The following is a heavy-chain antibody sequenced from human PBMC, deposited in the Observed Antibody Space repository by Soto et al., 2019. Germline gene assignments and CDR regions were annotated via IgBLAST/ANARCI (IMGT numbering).Heavy chain of an antibody. CDR2: LNPDTGNT. CDR3: ARDILIVGPRGNAAFDV. CDR1: GFTFSDNL. J-gene: IGHJ3*01. Sequence: QVQLVQSGAELKKPGASVNISCTASGFTFSDNLINWVRQVPGQGLEWMGWLNPDTGNTRYSETFQGRVTISRHPSASILYLELSRLENEATALYCWARDILIVGPRGNAAFDVWGQGTMITVSS. V-gene: IGHV1-3*01. D-gene: IGHD3-16*01.